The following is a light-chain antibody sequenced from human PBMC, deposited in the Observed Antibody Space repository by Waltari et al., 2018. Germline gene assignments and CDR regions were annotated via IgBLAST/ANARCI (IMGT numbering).Light chain of an antibody. Sequence: EIVLTQSPATLSLSPGEKATLSCRASQSVSSYLAGYQQKPGQPPRLLIYDASNRTTGIPARFRGSGSGTDFTLTISSLEPEDFAVYYCQRRSNWPPMYTFGQGTKLEIK. V-gene: IGKV3-11*01. CDR1: QSVSSY. CDR2: DAS. CDR3: QRRSNWPPMYT. J-gene: IGKJ2*01.